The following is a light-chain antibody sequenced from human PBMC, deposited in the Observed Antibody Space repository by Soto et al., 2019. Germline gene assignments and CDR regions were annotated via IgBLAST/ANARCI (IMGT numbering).Light chain of an antibody. CDR3: SSYSSSSTLYV. CDR2: DVS. J-gene: IGLJ1*01. Sequence: QSALTQPASVSGSPGQSITISCTGTSSDVGVYNYVSWYQQHPGKAPKLMIYDVSNRPSGVSYRISGSKSGNTASLTISGLQAEDEADYYCSSYSSSSTLYVFGTGTKLTVL. CDR1: SSDVGVYNY. V-gene: IGLV2-14*01.